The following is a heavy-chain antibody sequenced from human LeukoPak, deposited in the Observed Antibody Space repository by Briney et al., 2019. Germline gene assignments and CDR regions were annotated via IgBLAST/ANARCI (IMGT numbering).Heavy chain of an antibody. Sequence: SETLSFTCTVSGASISSSSSNWGWFRQPPGKGLEWIGGTYYSGSTYYNPSLKSRVTISVDTSKNQFSLKLSSVTAADTAVYYCARARYSGSYGGGYYFDYWGQGTLVTVSS. J-gene: IGHJ4*02. CDR2: TYYSGST. D-gene: IGHD1-26*01. V-gene: IGHV4-39*01. CDR3: ARARYSGSYGGGYYFDY. CDR1: GASISSSSSN.